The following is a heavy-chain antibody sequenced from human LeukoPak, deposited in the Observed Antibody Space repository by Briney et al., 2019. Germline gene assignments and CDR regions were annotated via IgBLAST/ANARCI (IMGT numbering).Heavy chain of an antibody. CDR2: ISSSSSTI. V-gene: IGHV3-48*01. Sequence: GGSLRLSCAASGFTFSSYSMNWVRQAPGKGLEWVSYISSSSSTIYYADSVKGRFTISRDNAKNSLYLQMNSLRAEDTAVYYCARGAVTGALNYYYYYYMDVWGKGTTVTVSS. D-gene: IGHD2-21*02. CDR3: ARGAVTGALNYYYYYYMDV. J-gene: IGHJ6*03. CDR1: GFTFSSYS.